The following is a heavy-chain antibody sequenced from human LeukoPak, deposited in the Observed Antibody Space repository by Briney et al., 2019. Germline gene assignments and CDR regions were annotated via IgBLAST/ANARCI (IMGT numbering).Heavy chain of an antibody. J-gene: IGHJ4*02. CDR2: ISGSGGST. CDR3: VKGFRRGYSGYVEYYFDY. CDR1: GFTFSSYA. V-gene: IGHV3-23*01. Sequence: PGGSLRLSCAASGFTFSSYAMSWVRQAPGKGLEWVPAISGSGGSTYYADSVKGRFTISRDNSKNTLYLQMNSLRAEDTAVYYCVKGFRRGYSGYVEYYFDYWGQGTLVTVSS. D-gene: IGHD5-12*01.